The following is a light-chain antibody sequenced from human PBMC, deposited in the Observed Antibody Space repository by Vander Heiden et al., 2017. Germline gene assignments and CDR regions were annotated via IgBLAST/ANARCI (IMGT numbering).Light chain of an antibody. CDR1: KLGDKY. CDR3: QAWDSSTADVV. CDR2: QDS. J-gene: IGLJ2*01. V-gene: IGLV3-1*01. Sequence: YELTQPPSVSVSPGQTASITCSGDKLGDKYACWYQQKPGQSPVLVSYQDSKRPSGIPERFSGSNSGNTATLTISGAQAMDEADYYCQAWDSSTADVVFGGGTKLTVL.